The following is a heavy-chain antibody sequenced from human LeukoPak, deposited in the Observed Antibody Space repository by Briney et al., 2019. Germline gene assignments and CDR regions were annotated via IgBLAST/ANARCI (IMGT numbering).Heavy chain of an antibody. CDR1: GFTFSDYY. D-gene: IGHD6-13*01. Sequence: KPGGSLRLSCAASGFTFSDYYMSWIRQAPGKGLEWVSSISSSSSYIYYADSVKGRFTISRDNAKNSLYLQMNSLRAEDTAVYYCARDSPLSSSQFDYWGQGTLVTVSS. V-gene: IGHV3-11*06. J-gene: IGHJ4*02. CDR3: ARDSPLSSSQFDY. CDR2: ISSSSSYI.